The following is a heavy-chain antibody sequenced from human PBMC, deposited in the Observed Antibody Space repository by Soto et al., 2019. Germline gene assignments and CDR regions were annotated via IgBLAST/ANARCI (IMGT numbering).Heavy chain of an antibody. V-gene: IGHV4-59*01. J-gene: IGHJ3*02. CDR3: ARLGGGLLWFGDDAFDI. D-gene: IGHD3-10*01. CDR2: IYYSGST. Sequence: PSETLSLTCTVSGGSIISYYWSWIRQPPGKGLEWIGYIYYSGSTNYNPSLKSRVTISVDTSKNQFSLKLSSVTAADTAVYYCARLGGGLLWFGDDAFDIWGQGTMVT. CDR1: GGSIISYY.